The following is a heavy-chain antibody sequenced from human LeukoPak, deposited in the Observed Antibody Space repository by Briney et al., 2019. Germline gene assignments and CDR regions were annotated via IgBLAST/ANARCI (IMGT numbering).Heavy chain of an antibody. Sequence: PSETLSLTCTVSGGSVSGFYWSWIRQPPGKGLEWIGYIYYSGSTYYNPSLKSRVTISVDTSKNQFSLKLSSVTAADTAVYYCASKSLYGDYALDYWGQGTLVTVSS. V-gene: IGHV4-59*06. CDR1: GGSVSGFY. CDR3: ASKSLYGDYALDY. J-gene: IGHJ4*02. CDR2: IYYSGST. D-gene: IGHD4-17*01.